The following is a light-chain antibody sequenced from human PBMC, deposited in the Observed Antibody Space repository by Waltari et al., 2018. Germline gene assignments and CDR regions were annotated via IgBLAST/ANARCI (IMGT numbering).Light chain of an antibody. Sequence: QSALTQPPSVSGSPEQSVTISCTGSTSDVGGYNSVSWYQQHPGKAPKLIIFDVNQRPSGVPVRFSGSKSGNTASLTISGLRPEDEADYHFCSYAGVHTFWLFGGGTKLTVL. CDR3: CSYAGVHTFWL. V-gene: IGLV2-11*01. CDR1: TSDVGGYNS. J-gene: IGLJ3*02. CDR2: DVN.